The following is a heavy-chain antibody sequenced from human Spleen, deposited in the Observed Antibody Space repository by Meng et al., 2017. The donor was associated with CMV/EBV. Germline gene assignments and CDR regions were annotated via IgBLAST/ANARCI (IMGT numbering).Heavy chain of an antibody. V-gene: IGHV1-46*01. J-gene: IGHJ5*02. CDR2: INPSGDIT. CDR3: ARDHPPESSSPPGVNWFDP. CDR1: LTSYY. D-gene: IGHD6-13*01. Sequence: LTSYYMHWVRQAPGQGLEWMGIINPSGDITSYAQKFQGRVTMTRDTSTSTVYMELSSLRSEDTAVYYCARDHPPESSSPPGVNWFDPWGQGTLVTVSS.